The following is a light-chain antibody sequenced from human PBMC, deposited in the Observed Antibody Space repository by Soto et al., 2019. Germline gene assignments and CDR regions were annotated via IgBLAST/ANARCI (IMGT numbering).Light chain of an antibody. V-gene: IGKV3-15*01. CDR1: QSVSIN. J-gene: IGKJ1*01. Sequence: EIVMTQSPATLSVSPGERATLSCRASQSVSINLAWYQQKPGQAPRLLIYDASTRATGIPARFSGSGSGTEFTLTISTLQSEDFTVYYCQHYHNWPPWTFGQGTKVEMK. CDR2: DAS. CDR3: QHYHNWPPWT.